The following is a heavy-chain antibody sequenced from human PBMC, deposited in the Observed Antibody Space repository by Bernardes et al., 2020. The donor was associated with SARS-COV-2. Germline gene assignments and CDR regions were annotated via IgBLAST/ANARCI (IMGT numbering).Heavy chain of an antibody. V-gene: IGHV3-9*01. J-gene: IGHJ5*02. CDR1: GFTFADYA. CDR2: ISWNSGSI. Sequence: GGSLTLSCAASGFTFADYAIHWVRQAPGNGLEWVSVISWNSGSIAYADSVKGRFTISRDNAKNSLYLQMNSLRAEDTALYYCAKARTTVTTTPLDPWGQGTLVTVSS. CDR3: AKARTTVTTTPLDP. D-gene: IGHD4-17*01.